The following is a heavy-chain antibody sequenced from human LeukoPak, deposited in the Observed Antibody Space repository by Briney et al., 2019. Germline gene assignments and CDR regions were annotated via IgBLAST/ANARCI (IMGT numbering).Heavy chain of an antibody. V-gene: IGHV3-33*01. Sequence: PGGSLRLSCAPSGFTFSSYGMHWVRQAPGKGLEWVAVIWYDGSNKYYADSVKGRFTISRDNSKNTLYLQMNSLRAEDTAVYYCARDSGWYLTYYFDYWGQGTLVTVSS. CDR3: ARDSGWYLTYYFDY. J-gene: IGHJ4*02. CDR2: IWYDGSNK. CDR1: GFTFSSYG. D-gene: IGHD6-19*01.